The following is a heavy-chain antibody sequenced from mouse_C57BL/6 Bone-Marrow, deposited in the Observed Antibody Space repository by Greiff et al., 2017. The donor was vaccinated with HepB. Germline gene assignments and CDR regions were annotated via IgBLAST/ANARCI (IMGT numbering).Heavy chain of an antibody. Sequence: QVQLQQSGAELARPGASVKLSCKASGYTFTSYGISWVKQRTGQGLEWIGEIYPRSGNTYYNEKFKGKATLTADKSSSTAYMELRSLTSEDSAVYFRARDPPYCYGSSPFAYWGQGTLVTVSA. J-gene: IGHJ3*01. D-gene: IGHD1-1*01. CDR1: GYTFTSYG. CDR3: ARDPPYCYGSSPFAY. V-gene: IGHV1-81*01. CDR2: IYPRSGNT.